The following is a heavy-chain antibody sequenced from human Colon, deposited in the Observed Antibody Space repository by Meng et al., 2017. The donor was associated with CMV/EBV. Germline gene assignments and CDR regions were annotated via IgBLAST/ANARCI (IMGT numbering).Heavy chain of an antibody. CDR1: GYTFSGYY. D-gene: IGHD1-1*01. CDR2: INFNRGGT. Sequence: ASVKVSCKASGYTFSGYYMNWVRRAPGQGLEWMGWINFNRGGTKYAQKFQGRVTMTRDTSLTTAYMELSRLTSDDTAVYYCAGDQLYYGMDVWGQGTTVTVSS. V-gene: IGHV1-2*02. J-gene: IGHJ6*02. CDR3: AGDQLYYGMDV.